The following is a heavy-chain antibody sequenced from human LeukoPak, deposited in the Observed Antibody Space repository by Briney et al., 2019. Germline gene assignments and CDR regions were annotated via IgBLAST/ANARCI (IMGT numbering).Heavy chain of an antibody. J-gene: IGHJ4*02. CDR3: ARNYGSGNYYTPSDY. Sequence: GESLKISCKGSGYTFTTYWIAWVRQMPGKGLEWMGIIYPGDYDTRYRPSFQGQVTISADKSISTAYLQWSKLKASDTAMYYCARNYGSGNYYTPSDYWGQGTLVTVSS. CDR2: IYPGDYDT. CDR1: GYTFTTYW. V-gene: IGHV5-51*01. D-gene: IGHD3-10*01.